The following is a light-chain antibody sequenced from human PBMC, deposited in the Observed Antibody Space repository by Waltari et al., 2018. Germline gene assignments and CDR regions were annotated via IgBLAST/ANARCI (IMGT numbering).Light chain of an antibody. V-gene: IGLV3-25*03. Sequence: SYELTQPPSVSVSPGQTARITCSGDALPRHYAYWYQQKPGQAPVLMISKDTERPSGIPERFSGSSSGTIATLTISGVQAEDEVDYYCQSADSSGSYPWVFGGGTKLTVL. CDR1: ALPRHY. J-gene: IGLJ3*02. CDR2: KDT. CDR3: QSADSSGSYPWV.